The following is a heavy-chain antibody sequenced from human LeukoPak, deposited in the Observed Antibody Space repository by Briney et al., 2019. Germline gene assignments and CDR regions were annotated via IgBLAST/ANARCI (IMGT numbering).Heavy chain of an antibody. CDR1: GFNFRGYN. CDR2: MSTSSTYI. D-gene: IGHD2-2*01. CDR3: ARGRRVPAAMGNWFDP. V-gene: IGHV3-21*06. Sequence: GGSLRLSCAASGFNFRGYNMNWVRQAPGKGLEWVSSMSTSSTYIYYADSIKGRFTISRDDARSLLYLQMNSLRAEDTAVYYCARGRRVPAAMGNWFDPWGQGTLVTVSS. J-gene: IGHJ5*02.